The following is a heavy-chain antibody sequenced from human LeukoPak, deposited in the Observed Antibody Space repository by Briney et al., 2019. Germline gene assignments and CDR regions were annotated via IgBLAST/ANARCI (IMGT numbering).Heavy chain of an antibody. CDR2: IYYSGST. V-gene: IGHV4-30-4*02. Sequence: SETLSLTCTVSGGSISSGDYYWSWIRQPPGKGLEWIGYIYYSGSTYYNPSLKSRVTISLDTSKNQFSLKLNSVTAADTAIYYCARMVRVVLYFDSWGQGTLVTVSS. D-gene: IGHD3-10*01. CDR1: GGSISSGDYY. CDR3: ARMVRVVLYFDS. J-gene: IGHJ4*02.